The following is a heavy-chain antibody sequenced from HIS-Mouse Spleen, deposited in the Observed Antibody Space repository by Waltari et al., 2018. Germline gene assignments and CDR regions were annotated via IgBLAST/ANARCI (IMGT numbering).Heavy chain of an antibody. CDR2: ISYDGSNK. CDR3: ARDTVPHTLYFDL. Sequence: QVQLVESGGGVVQPGRSLRLSCAASVFTFSSYAMHWVRQAPGTGLEWVAVISYDGSNKYYADSVKGRFTISRDNSKTTLYLQMNSLRAEDTAVYYCARDTVPHTLYFDLWGRGTLVTVSS. V-gene: IGHV3-30*04. CDR1: VFTFSSYA. J-gene: IGHJ2*01. D-gene: IGHD2-21*01.